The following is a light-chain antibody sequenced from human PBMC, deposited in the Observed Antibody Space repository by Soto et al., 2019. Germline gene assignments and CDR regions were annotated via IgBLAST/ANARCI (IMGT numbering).Light chain of an antibody. CDR3: QQYDNLPIT. V-gene: IGKV1-33*01. CDR1: QDISNY. CDR2: DAS. J-gene: IGKJ5*01. Sequence: DIQMTQSPSSRSASAGERVTITCQASQDISNYLNWYQQKPGKAPKLLIYDASNLETGVPSTFSGSGSGTDFTFTISSLQPEDIATYYCQQYDNLPITFGQGTRLEIK.